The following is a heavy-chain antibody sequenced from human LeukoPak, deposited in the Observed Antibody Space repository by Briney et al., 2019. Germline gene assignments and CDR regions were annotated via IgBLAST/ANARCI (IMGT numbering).Heavy chain of an antibody. CDR3: ARYNSGWYNEETARFDY. CDR1: GFTFSSYA. Sequence: PGGSLRLSCAASGFTFSSYAMSWVRQAPGKGLEWVSAFSGSGGSTNYADSVKGRFTISRDNSKNTLYLQMNSLRAEDTAVYYCARYNSGWYNEETARFDYWGQGTLVTVSS. CDR2: FSGSGGST. D-gene: IGHD6-19*01. J-gene: IGHJ4*02. V-gene: IGHV3-23*01.